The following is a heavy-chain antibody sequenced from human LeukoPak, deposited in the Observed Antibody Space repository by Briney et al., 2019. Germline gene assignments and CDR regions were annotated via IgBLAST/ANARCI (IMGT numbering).Heavy chain of an antibody. CDR1: GGSISSSSYY. Sequence: SETLSLTCTVSGGSISSSSYYWGWIRQPPGKGLEWIGSIFYSGSTYYNPSLKSRVTISVDTSKNQFSLKLSSVTAADTAVYYCARFVFGVAHFDYWGQGTLVTVSS. CDR2: IFYSGST. J-gene: IGHJ4*02. CDR3: ARFVFGVAHFDY. D-gene: IGHD3-3*01. V-gene: IGHV4-39*01.